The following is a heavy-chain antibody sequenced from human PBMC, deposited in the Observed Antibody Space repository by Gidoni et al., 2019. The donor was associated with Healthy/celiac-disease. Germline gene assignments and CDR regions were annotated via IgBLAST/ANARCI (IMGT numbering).Heavy chain of an antibody. D-gene: IGHD3-16*01. CDR1: GFTFSIYA. V-gene: IGHV3-48*03. J-gene: IGHJ4*02. CDR3: ARVQVWGYFGY. CDR2: ISSRGSTI. Sequence: EVQLVESGGGLVQPGGSLRLSCAASGFTFSIYAMNWVRQAPGKGLEWVSYISSRGSTIYYADSVKGRFTISRDNAKNSLYLQMNSLRAEDTAVYYCARVQVWGYFGYWGQGTLVTVSS.